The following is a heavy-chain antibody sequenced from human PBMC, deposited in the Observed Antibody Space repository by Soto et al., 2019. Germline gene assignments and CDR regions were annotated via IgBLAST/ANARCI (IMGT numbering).Heavy chain of an antibody. Sequence: GGSLRLSCAASGFTFSSYGMHWVRQAPGKGLEWVAVISYDGSNKYYADSVKGRFTISRDNSKNTLYLQMNSLRAEDTAVYYCACFRQVGIAVAGTIDYWGQGTLVTVSS. CDR1: GFTFSSYG. D-gene: IGHD6-19*01. V-gene: IGHV3-30*03. CDR3: ACFRQVGIAVAGTIDY. CDR2: ISYDGSNK. J-gene: IGHJ4*02.